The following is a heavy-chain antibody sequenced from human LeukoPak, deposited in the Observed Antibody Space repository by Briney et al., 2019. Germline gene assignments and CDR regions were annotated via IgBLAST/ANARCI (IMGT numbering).Heavy chain of an antibody. V-gene: IGHV3-7*01. D-gene: IGHD3-3*01. CDR3: ARGVPYDSWSGPHYSDY. J-gene: IGHJ4*02. CDR2: IKQDGSQE. CDR1: GFIFSNYW. Sequence: GGSLRLSCAASGFIFSNYWMSWVRQAPGKGLEWVAHIKQDGSQEYYVDSVKGRFTISRDSAKNSLYLQMNSLRAEDTAVYYCARGVPYDSWSGPHYSDYWGQGTLVTVSS.